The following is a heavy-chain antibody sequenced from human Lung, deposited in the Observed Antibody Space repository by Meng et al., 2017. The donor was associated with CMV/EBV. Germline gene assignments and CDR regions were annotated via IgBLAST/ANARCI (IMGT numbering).Heavy chain of an antibody. J-gene: IGHJ4*02. CDR1: GFTFSNYA. Sequence: GGSXRLXCTASGFTFSNYAMHWVRQAPGKGLEWVAVMSYDGSNKYYADSVNGRFTISSDNSKNTLYLQMNSLRAEDTAMYYCARDRSYDSSGDLDYWGQGTXVTVAS. CDR2: MSYDGSNK. V-gene: IGHV3-30-3*01. CDR3: ARDRSYDSSGDLDY. D-gene: IGHD3-22*01.